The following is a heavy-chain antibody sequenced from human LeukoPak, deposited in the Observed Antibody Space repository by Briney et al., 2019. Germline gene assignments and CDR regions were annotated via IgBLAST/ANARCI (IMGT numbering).Heavy chain of an antibody. Sequence: SETLSLTCTVSGGSISSSSYYWGWIRQPPGKGLEWIAYIYYSGSTNYNPSLKSRVTISVDTSKNQFSLKVSSVTAADTAVYYCARARYSYGYFDYWGQGSLVTVSS. CDR3: ARARYSYGYFDY. CDR1: GGSISSSSYY. D-gene: IGHD5-18*01. V-gene: IGHV4-61*05. J-gene: IGHJ4*02. CDR2: IYYSGST.